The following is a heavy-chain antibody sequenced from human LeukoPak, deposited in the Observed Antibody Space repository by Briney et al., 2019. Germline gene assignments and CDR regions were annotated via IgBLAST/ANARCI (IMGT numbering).Heavy chain of an antibody. CDR2: IYTSGST. J-gene: IGHJ6*03. Sequence: SQTLSLTCTVSGGSISSGSYYWSWIRQPAGKGLEWIGRIYTSGSTNYNPSIKSRVTISVDTSKNQFSLKLSSATAADTAVYYCARANSVVTGYYYYMDVWGKGTTVTVSS. V-gene: IGHV4-61*02. CDR3: ARANSVVTGYYYYMDV. CDR1: GGSISSGSYY. D-gene: IGHD4-23*01.